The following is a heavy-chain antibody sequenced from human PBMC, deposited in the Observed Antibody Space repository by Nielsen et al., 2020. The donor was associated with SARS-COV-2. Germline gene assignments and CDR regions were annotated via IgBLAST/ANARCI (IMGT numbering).Heavy chain of an antibody. V-gene: IGHV3-20*01. Sequence: GGPLRLSCAASGFTFDDYTMHWVRQAPGKGLEWVSGINWNGGSTGYADSVKGRFTISRDNAKNSLYLQMNSLRAEDTALYHCVVIAAAEQIFDYWGQGTLVTVSS. CDR1: GFTFDDYT. J-gene: IGHJ4*02. CDR3: VVIAAAEQIFDY. D-gene: IGHD6-13*01. CDR2: INWNGGST.